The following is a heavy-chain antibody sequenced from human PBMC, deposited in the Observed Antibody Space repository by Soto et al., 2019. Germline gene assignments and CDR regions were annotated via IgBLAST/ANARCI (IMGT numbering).Heavy chain of an antibody. D-gene: IGHD3-10*01. Sequence: SETLSLTCTVSGGPISSGDYYWSWIRQPPGKGLEWIGYIYYSGSAYYNPSLKSRVTISVDTSKTQISLKLSSVAAADTAVYYCARETMAYYYGGNGDDCFDPWGQGTLVTVAS. J-gene: IGHJ5*02. V-gene: IGHV4-30-4*01. CDR3: ARETMAYYYGGNGDDCFDP. CDR2: IYYSGSA. CDR1: GGPISSGDYY.